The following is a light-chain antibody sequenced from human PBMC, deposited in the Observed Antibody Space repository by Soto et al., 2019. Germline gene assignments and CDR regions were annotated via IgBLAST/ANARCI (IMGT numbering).Light chain of an antibody. CDR1: QSIGTS. V-gene: IGKV1-5*01. J-gene: IGKJ2*03. Sequence: DIQMTQSPSTLSASVGDRVTITCRASQSIGTSLAWHQQKPGKAPRFLIYDASTLESGVPSRFSGSGSGTEFTLTISILQADDFGTYYCQQCYSYYSFGQGTKLEIK. CDR3: QQCYSYYS. CDR2: DAS.